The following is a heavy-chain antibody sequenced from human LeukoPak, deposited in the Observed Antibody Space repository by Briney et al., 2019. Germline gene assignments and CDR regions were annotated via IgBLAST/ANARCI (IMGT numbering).Heavy chain of an antibody. CDR3: ARSGRDGYNAYYYYYMDV. CDR1: GGSISSYY. V-gene: IGHV4-59*01. D-gene: IGHD5-24*01. Sequence: PSETLSLTCTVSGGSISSYYWSLVRQPPGEGLGWIGYIYYIGSTNYNPSLKSRVTISVDTSKNQFSLKLSSVTAADTAVYYCARSGRDGYNAYYYYYMDVWGKGTTVTVSS. J-gene: IGHJ6*03. CDR2: IYYIGST.